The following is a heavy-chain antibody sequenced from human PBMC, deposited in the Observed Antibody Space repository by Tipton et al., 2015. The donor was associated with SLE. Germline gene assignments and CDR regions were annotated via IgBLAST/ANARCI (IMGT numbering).Heavy chain of an antibody. CDR2: IYHSGST. CDR1: GYSISDGYH. D-gene: IGHD3-3*01. CDR3: ARKIFGVAFYFDY. V-gene: IGHV4-38-2*02. Sequence: TLSLTCTVSGYSISDGYHWAWIRQPPGKGLEWIGMIYHSGSTYYRSSLKGRVTISVDTSKNHFSLQLTSVTAADTAVYYCARKIFGVAFYFDYWGQGTLVTVSS. J-gene: IGHJ4*02.